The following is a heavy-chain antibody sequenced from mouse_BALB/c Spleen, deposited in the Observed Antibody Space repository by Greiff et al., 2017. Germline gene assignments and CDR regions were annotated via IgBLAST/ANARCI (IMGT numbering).Heavy chain of an antibody. Sequence: DVKLVESGGGLVQPGGSRKLSCAASGFTFSSFGMHWVRQAPEKGLEWVAYISSGSSTIYYADTVKGRFTISRDNPKNTLFLQMTSLRSEDTAMYYCARGELGYYYAMDYWGQGTSVTVSS. J-gene: IGHJ4*01. V-gene: IGHV5-17*02. D-gene: IGHD4-1*01. CDR1: GFTFSSFG. CDR2: ISSGSSTI. CDR3: ARGELGYYYAMDY.